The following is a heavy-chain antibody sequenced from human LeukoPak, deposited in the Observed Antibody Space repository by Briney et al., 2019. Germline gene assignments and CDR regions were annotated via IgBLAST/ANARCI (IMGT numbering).Heavy chain of an antibody. J-gene: IGHJ4*02. V-gene: IGHV1-18*01. CDR2: ISAYNGNT. CDR1: GYTFTSYG. D-gene: IGHD4-17*01. CDR3: ARTYTTDYGETNFDY. Sequence: ASVKVSCKAPGYTFTSYGISWVRQAPGQGLEWMGWISAYNGNTDYAQKLQGRVTMTTDTSTSTAYMELRSLRSDDTAVYYCARTYTTDYGETNFDYWGQGTLVTVSS.